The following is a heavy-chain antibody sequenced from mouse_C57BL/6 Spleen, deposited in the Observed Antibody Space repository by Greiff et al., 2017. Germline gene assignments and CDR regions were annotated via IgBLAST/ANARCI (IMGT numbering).Heavy chain of an antibody. CDR1: GYTFTDHT. CDR3: AREGYYGSSGFYYAMDY. CDR2: IYPRDGST. J-gene: IGHJ4*01. V-gene: IGHV1-78*01. D-gene: IGHD1-1*01. Sequence: VKLQESDAELVKPGASVKISCKVSGYTFTDHTIHWMKQRPEQGLEWIGYIYPRDGSTKYNEKFKGKATLTADKSSSTAYMQLNSLTSEDSAVYFCAREGYYGSSGFYYAMDYWGQGTSVTVSS.